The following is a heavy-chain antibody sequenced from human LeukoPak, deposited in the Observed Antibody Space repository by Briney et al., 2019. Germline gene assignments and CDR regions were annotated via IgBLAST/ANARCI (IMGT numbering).Heavy chain of an antibody. J-gene: IGHJ3*02. D-gene: IGHD2-15*01. CDR3: ARGLLRPWDAFDI. Sequence: GASVKVSCKASGYTFTSYAMHWVRQAPGQRLEWMGWINAGNGNTKYSQKFQGRVTMTRNTSISTAYMELSSLRSEDTAVYYCARGLLRPWDAFDIWGQGTMVTVSS. CDR2: INAGNGNT. V-gene: IGHV1-3*01. CDR1: GYTFTSYA.